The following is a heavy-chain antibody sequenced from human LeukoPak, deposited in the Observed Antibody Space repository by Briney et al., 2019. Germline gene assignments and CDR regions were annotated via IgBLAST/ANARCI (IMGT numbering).Heavy chain of an antibody. D-gene: IGHD3-10*01. J-gene: IGHJ4*02. CDR2: IWYDGSNK. CDR1: GFTFSSYG. V-gene: IGHV3-33*01. Sequence: GGSLRLSCAPSGFTFSSYGMHWVRQAPGKGLEWVAVIWYDGSNKYYAGSVKGRFTISRDNSKNTLYLQLNSLRAEDTAVYYCAGDQGGYGSGNFSPLYWGQGTLVTVSS. CDR3: AGDQGGYGSGNFSPLY.